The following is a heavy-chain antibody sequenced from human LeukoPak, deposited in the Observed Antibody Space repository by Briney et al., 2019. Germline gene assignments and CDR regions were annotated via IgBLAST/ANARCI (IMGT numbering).Heavy chain of an antibody. Sequence: GESLKISCQVSGYIFTDYWIGWVRQMPGKGLESVGIIYPGDSDTTYSPFFEGQVTISADKSISTVYLQWSSLKASDSAIYYCVRQSRDGSKTRGYYFDSWGQGTLVTVSS. CDR2: IYPGDSDT. J-gene: IGHJ4*02. V-gene: IGHV5-51*01. CDR1: GYIFTDYW. D-gene: IGHD5-24*01. CDR3: VRQSRDGSKTRGYYFDS.